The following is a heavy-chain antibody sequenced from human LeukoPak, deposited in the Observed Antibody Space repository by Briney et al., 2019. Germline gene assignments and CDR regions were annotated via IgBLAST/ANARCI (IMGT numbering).Heavy chain of an antibody. CDR3: AKDLYGSRIAIDY. Sequence: GGSLRLSCAASGFTFDEYAMHWVRQAPGKGLEWVSGISWNSGSIGYADSVKGRFTISRDNAKNSLYLQMNSLRAEDMALYYCAKDLYGSRIAIDYWGQGTLVTVSS. CDR1: GFTFDEYA. D-gene: IGHD3-10*01. CDR2: ISWNSGSI. V-gene: IGHV3-9*03. J-gene: IGHJ4*02.